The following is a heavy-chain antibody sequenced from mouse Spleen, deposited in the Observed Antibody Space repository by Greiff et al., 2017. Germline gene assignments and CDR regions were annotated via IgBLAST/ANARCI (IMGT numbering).Heavy chain of an antibody. CDR3: ARDYDYDVSWFAY. D-gene: IGHD2-4*01. Sequence: EVQLVESGPELVKPGASVKMSCKASGYTFTDYNMHWVKQSHGKSLEWIGYINPNNGGTSYNQKFKGKATLTVNKSSSTAYMELRSLTSEDSAVYYCARDYDYDVSWFAYWGQGTLVTVSA. V-gene: IGHV1-22*01. CDR1: GYTFTDYN. CDR2: INPNNGGT. J-gene: IGHJ3*01.